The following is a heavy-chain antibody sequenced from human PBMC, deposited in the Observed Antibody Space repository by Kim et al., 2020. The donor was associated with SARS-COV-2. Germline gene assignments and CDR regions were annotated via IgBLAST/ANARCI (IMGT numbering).Heavy chain of an antibody. J-gene: IGHJ4*02. CDR2: INHSGST. CDR1: GGSFSGYY. Sequence: SETLSLTCAVYGGSFSGYYWSWIRQPPGKGLEWIGEINHSGSTNYNPSLKSRVTISVDTSKNQFSLKLSSVTAADTAVYYCARVGITMVRGVTRAYYFDYWGQGTLVTVSS. D-gene: IGHD3-10*01. V-gene: IGHV4-34*01. CDR3: ARVGITMVRGVTRAYYFDY.